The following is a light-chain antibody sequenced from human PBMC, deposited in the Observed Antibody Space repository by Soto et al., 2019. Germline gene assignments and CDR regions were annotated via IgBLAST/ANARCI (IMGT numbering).Light chain of an antibody. Sequence: QSVLTQPASVSGSPGQSITISCTGTSSDVGGYNYVSWFQQHPGKAPKLMIYDVTNQPSGLSNRFSGSKSGNTASLTISGLQAEDEADYYCSSYSTSGSWVFGGGTKLTVL. J-gene: IGLJ3*02. V-gene: IGLV2-14*03. CDR3: SSYSTSGSWV. CDR2: DVT. CDR1: SSDVGGYNY.